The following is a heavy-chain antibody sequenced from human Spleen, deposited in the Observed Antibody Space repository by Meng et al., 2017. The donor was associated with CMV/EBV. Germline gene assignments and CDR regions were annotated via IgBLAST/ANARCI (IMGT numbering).Heavy chain of an antibody. J-gene: IGHJ6*02. CDR2: ISSSSSII. CDR1: GFSFSVYS. D-gene: IGHD3-16*01. CDR3: AKARTGGSGYYYYYGLDV. Sequence: GESLKISCEASGFSFSVYSMNWFRQAPGKGLEWVSYISSSSSIIYYADSVEGRFTISRDNSKNTVDMEMNSLRVEDTAVYYCAKARTGGSGYYYYYGLDVWGQGTMVIVSS. V-gene: IGHV3-48*01.